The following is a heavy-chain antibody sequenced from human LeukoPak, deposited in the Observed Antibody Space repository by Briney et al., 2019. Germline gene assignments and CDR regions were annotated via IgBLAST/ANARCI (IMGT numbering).Heavy chain of an antibody. D-gene: IGHD4-17*01. J-gene: IGHJ4*02. CDR2: ISSSSSYI. CDR1: GFTFNTYS. CDR3: VKDLGYGDGLWASPFDY. Sequence: GGSLRLSCAASGFTFNTYSMNWVRQAPGKGLEWVSSISSSSSYIDYADSVKGRFTISRDNSKNTLHLQMSSLRAEDTAVYYCVKDLGYGDGLWASPFDYWGQGTLVTVSS. V-gene: IGHV3-21*01.